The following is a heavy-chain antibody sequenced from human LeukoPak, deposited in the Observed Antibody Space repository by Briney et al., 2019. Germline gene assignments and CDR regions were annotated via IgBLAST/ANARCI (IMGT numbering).Heavy chain of an antibody. J-gene: IGHJ4*02. CDR1: GFTFSSYS. V-gene: IGHV3-21*01. Sequence: GGSLRLSCAASGFTFSSYSMNWVRQAPGKGLEWVSSISSSSSNIYYADSVKGRFTISRDNAKNSLYLQMNSLRAEDTAVYYCARAPYPYGSGSHHYFDYWGQGTLVTVS. D-gene: IGHD3-10*01. CDR3: ARAPYPYGSGSHHYFDY. CDR2: ISSSSSNI.